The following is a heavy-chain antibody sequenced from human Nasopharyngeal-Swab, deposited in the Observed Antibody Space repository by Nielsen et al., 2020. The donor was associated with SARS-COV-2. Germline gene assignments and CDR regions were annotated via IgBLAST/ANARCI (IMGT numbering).Heavy chain of an antibody. J-gene: IGHJ4*02. CDR2: IQTDGTEQ. Sequence: GGSRRLSCAASGFTFSPFWMTWVRQAPGKGLEWVATIQTDGTEQYSVDSVKGRFTISRDNGKNSLYLQMNSLRVEDTAVYYCARENHGVFDNWGQGTLVTVSS. CDR1: GFTFSPFW. CDR3: ARENHGVFDN. V-gene: IGHV3-7*01.